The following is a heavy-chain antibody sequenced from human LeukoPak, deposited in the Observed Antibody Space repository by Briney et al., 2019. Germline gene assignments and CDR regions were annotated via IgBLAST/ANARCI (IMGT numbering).Heavy chain of an antibody. CDR2: INHSGAT. Sequence: SETLSLTCAVYGGSFSGSNWNWIRQPPGKGLEWIGEINHSGATKYNPSLKSRLTISVDPSKNQFSLKLKSVTAADTAVYYCARGSPKHDSWGQGTLVTVSS. CDR1: GGSFSGSN. V-gene: IGHV4-34*01. J-gene: IGHJ5*01. CDR3: ARGSPKHDS.